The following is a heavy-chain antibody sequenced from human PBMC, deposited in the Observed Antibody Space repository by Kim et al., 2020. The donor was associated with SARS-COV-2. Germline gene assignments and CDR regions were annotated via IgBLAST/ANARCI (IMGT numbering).Heavy chain of an antibody. Sequence: GGSLRLSCAASGFTFSSYAMHWVRQAPGKGLEWVAVISYDGSNKYYADSVKGRFTISRDNSKNTLYLQMNSLRAEDTAVYYCARLSDRSYGMDVWGQGTTVTVSS. D-gene: IGHD3-22*01. CDR2: ISYDGSNK. CDR3: ARLSDRSYGMDV. CDR1: GFTFSSYA. V-gene: IGHV3-30*04. J-gene: IGHJ6*02.